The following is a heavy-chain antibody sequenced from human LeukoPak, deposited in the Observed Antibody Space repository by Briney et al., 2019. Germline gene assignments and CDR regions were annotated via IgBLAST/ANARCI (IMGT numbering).Heavy chain of an antibody. CDR2: ISSSSSYI. J-gene: IGHJ4*02. CDR1: GFTFSSYS. CDR3: ATSGRLWRSFDY. V-gene: IGHV3-21*01. Sequence: PGGSLRLSCAASGFTFSSYSMNWVRQAPGKGLEWVSSISSSSSYIYYADSVKGRFTISRDNAKNSLYLQMNSLRAEDTAVYYCATSGRLWRSFDYWGQGTLVTVSS. D-gene: IGHD3-16*01.